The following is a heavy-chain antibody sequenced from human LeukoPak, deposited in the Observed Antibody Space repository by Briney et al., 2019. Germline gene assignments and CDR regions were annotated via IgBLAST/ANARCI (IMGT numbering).Heavy chain of an antibody. J-gene: IGHJ4*02. V-gene: IGHV4-34*01. CDR3: ARGYRLIPSY. CDR2: INHSGST. CDR1: GGSFSGDY. D-gene: IGHD3-16*01. Sequence: SETLSLTCAVYGGSFSGDYWSWIRQPPGKGLEWIGEINHSGSTNYNPSLKSRVTISVDTSKNQFSLKLSPVTAADTAVYYCARGYRLIPSYWGQGTLVTVSS.